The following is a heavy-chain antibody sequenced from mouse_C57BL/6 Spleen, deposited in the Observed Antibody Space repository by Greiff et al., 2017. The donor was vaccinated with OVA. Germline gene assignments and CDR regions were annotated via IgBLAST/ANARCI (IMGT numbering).Heavy chain of an antibody. Sequence: QVQLQQSGAELARPGASVKMSCKASGYTFTSYSMPWVKQRPGQGLEWIGYINPSSGYTKYNQKFKGKATLTVDKSSSTAYMQLSSLTSEDSAVYGGGRGDYYGSGAFEYWGQGTTVTVAA. CDR1: GYTFTSYS. J-gene: IGHJ2*01. V-gene: IGHV1-4*01. CDR3: GRGDYYGSGAFEY. CDR2: INPSSGYT. D-gene: IGHD1-1*01.